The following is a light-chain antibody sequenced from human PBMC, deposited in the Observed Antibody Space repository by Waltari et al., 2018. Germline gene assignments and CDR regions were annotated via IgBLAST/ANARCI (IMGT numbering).Light chain of an antibody. CDR2: EVS. V-gene: IGLV2-8*01. Sequence: QSALTQPPSASGSPGQSVTISCTGTSSDVGGYNYVSWYQQHPGKAPKLMIYEVSKRPSVVPDRFSVSKSGNTASLTVSGLQAEDEADYYCSSYAGSNNVVFGGGTKLTVL. CDR1: SSDVGGYNY. CDR3: SSYAGSNNVV. J-gene: IGLJ2*01.